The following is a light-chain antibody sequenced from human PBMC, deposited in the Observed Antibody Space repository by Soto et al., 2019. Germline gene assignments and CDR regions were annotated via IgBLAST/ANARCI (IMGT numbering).Light chain of an antibody. J-gene: IGLJ2*01. V-gene: IGLV2-14*03. CDR3: TSYTTSSPYVV. Sequence: QSVLTQPASVSGSPGQSITISCTGTSSDVGGYNYVSWYRHHPGKAPKLMIYDVTNRPSGVSNRFSGSKSGNTASLTISGLQAEDEADYYCTSYTTSSPYVVFGGGTKLTVL. CDR2: DVT. CDR1: SSDVGGYNY.